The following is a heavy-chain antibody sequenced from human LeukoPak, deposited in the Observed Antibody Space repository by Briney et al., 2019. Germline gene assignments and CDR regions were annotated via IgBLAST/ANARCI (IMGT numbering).Heavy chain of an antibody. J-gene: IGHJ4*02. V-gene: IGHV3-30-3*01. D-gene: IGHD5-18*01. CDR2: ISYDGSNK. Sequence: PGGSLRLSCAASGFTFSSYAMHWVRQAPGKWLEWVAVISYDGSNKYYADSVKGRFTISRDNSKNTLYLQMNSLRAEDTAVYYCARTNTAMADLLSYWGQGTLVTVSS. CDR1: GFTFSSYA. CDR3: ARTNTAMADLLSY.